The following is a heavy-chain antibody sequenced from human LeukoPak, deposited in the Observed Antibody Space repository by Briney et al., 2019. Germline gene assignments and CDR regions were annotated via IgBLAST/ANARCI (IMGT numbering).Heavy chain of an antibody. Sequence: PGGSLRLSCAASGLIVSNNYMNWVRLAPGKGLEWVSRIHWNSGSTRYVDSVKGRFTISRDNAKNSLYLQMNSLRPEDTAFYYCVRDGGWYKRGLDYYYYYMDVWGKGTTVTVSS. CDR1: GLIVSNNY. CDR3: VRDGGWYKRGLDYYYYYMDV. CDR2: IHWNSGST. J-gene: IGHJ6*03. D-gene: IGHD6-19*01. V-gene: IGHV3-20*04.